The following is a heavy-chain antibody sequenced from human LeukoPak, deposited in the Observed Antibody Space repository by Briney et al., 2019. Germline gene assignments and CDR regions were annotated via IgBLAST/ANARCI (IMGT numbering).Heavy chain of an antibody. D-gene: IGHD7-27*01. CDR1: GYTFTGYY. CDR3: ARGLLTGIPFDY. J-gene: IGHJ4*02. CDR2: INPNSGDT. Sequence: ASVKVSCXASGYTFTGYYMHWVRQAPGQGLEWMGWINPNSGDTNYAQKFQARVTMTRDTSISTAYMELSRLRSDDTAVYYCARGLLTGIPFDYWGQGTLVTVSS. V-gene: IGHV1-2*02.